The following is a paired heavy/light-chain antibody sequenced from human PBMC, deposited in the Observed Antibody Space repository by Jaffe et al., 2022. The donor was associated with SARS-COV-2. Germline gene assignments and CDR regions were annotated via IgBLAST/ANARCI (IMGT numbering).Heavy chain of an antibody. CDR1: GYTFTALY. CDR3: ATYRDGHKHFDN. V-gene: IGHV1-2*06. D-gene: IGHD1-26*01. Sequence: QVQLVQSGAEVKKPGASVKVSCKASGYTFTALYIHWARQAPGLGLEWMGRINPNNGGTSYAQTFQGRVTVTRDTSISTAFMELSSLRSDDTAVYYCATYRDGHKHFDNWGQGTLVTVSS. J-gene: IGHJ4*02. CDR2: INPNNGGT.
Light chain of an antibody. CDR1: SGSVSTSHY. CDR2: STN. CDR3: LLFVGSGISI. V-gene: IGLV8-61*01. Sequence: QTVVTQEPSFSVSPGGTVTLTCGLSSGSVSTSHYPSWYQQTPGQAPRTLIYSTNTRSSGVPDRFSGSILGNKAALTITGAQADDESDYYCLLFVGSGISIFGGGTKLTVL. J-gene: IGLJ2*01.